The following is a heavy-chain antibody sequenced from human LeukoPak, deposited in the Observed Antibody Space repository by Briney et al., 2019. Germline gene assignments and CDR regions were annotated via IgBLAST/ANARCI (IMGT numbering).Heavy chain of an antibody. D-gene: IGHD3-22*01. Sequence: PSETLSLTCAVYGGSFSGYYWSWIRQPPGKGLEWIGEINHSGSTNYNPSLKSRVTISVDTSKNQFSLKLSSVTAADTAVYYRARGRRPSNYYDSSGSIATYFDYWGQGTLVTVSS. CDR1: GGSFSGYY. CDR2: INHSGST. CDR3: ARGRRPSNYYDSSGSIATYFDY. J-gene: IGHJ4*02. V-gene: IGHV4-34*01.